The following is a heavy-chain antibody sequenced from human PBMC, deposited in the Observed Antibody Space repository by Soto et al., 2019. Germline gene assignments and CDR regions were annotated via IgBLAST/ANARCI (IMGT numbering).Heavy chain of an antibody. CDR1: GGSVSSGSYY. D-gene: IGHD2-15*01. CDR3: AKAAGVVVAATLDWFDP. J-gene: IGHJ5*02. Sequence: SETLSLTCTVSGGSVSSGSYYWSWIRQPPGKGLEWIGYIYYSGSTNYNPSLKSRVTISVDTSKNQFSLKLSSVTAADTAVYYCAKAAGVVVAATLDWFDPWGQGTLVTVSS. CDR2: IYYSGST. V-gene: IGHV4-61*01.